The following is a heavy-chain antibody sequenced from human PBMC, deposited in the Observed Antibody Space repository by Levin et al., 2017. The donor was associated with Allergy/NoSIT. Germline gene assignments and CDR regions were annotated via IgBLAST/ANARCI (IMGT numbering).Heavy chain of an antibody. J-gene: IGHJ4*02. D-gene: IGHD3-9*01. CDR2: IYWDDDK. V-gene: IGHV2-5*02. CDR1: GFSLSTSGVG. CDR3: AHRMAYAAFNSDILTGLAFHY. Sequence: VSGPTLVKPTQTLTLTCTFSGFSLSTSGVGVGWIRQPPGKALEWLALIYWDDDKRYSPSLKSRLTITKDTSKNQVVLTLTNMDPVDTATYFCAHRMAYAAFNSDILTGLAFHYWGQGTLVTVSS.